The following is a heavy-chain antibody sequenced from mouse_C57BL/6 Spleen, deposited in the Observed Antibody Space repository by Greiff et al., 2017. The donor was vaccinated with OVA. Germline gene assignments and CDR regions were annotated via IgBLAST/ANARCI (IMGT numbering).Heavy chain of an antibody. V-gene: IGHV5-9-1*02. Sequence: EVQVVESGEGLVKPGGSLKLSCAASGFTFSSYAMSWVRQTPEKRLEWVAYISSGGDYIYYADTVKGRFTISRDNARNTLYLQMSSLKSEDTAMYYCTRDPNYYGSSYLDVWGTGTTVTVSS. J-gene: IGHJ1*03. CDR1: GFTFSSYA. CDR3: TRDPNYYGSSYLDV. D-gene: IGHD1-1*01. CDR2: ISSGGDYI.